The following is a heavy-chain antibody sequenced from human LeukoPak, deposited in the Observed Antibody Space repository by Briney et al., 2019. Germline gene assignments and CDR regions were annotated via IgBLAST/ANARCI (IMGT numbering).Heavy chain of an antibody. CDR1: GFTFSSYA. Sequence: GGSLRLSCAASGFTFSSYAMHWVRQAPGKGLEWVPVISYDGSNKYYADSVKGRFTISRDNSKNTLYLQMNSLRAEDTAVYYCAREGDTAMVIGYFDYWGQGTLVTVSS. D-gene: IGHD5-18*01. J-gene: IGHJ4*02. V-gene: IGHV3-30-3*01. CDR2: ISYDGSNK. CDR3: AREGDTAMVIGYFDY.